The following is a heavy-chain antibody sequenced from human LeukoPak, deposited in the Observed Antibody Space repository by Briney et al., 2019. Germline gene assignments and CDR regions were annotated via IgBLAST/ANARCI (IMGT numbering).Heavy chain of an antibody. V-gene: IGHV1-69*13. D-gene: IGHD4-17*01. CDR1: GGTFSSYT. Sequence: ASVKVSCKASGGTFSSYTISWVRRAPGQGLEWMGRIIPIFGTANYAQKFQGGVTITADESTSTAYMELSSLRSEDTAVYYCAGSTVTRLAEYFQHWGQGTLVTVSS. CDR2: IIPIFGTA. CDR3: AGSTVTRLAEYFQH. J-gene: IGHJ1*01.